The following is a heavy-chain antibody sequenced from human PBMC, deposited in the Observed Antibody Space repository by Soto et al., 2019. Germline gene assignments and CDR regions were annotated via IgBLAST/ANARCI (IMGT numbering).Heavy chain of an antibody. CDR2: ISYDGSNK. D-gene: IGHD3-10*01. CDR1: GFTFRSYG. J-gene: IGHJ4*02. Sequence: GGSLRLSCAASGFTFRSYGMHWVRQAPGKGLEWVAVISYDGSNKYYADSVKGRFTISRDNSKNTVYLQMNSLRAEDTAVYYCAKEYYYGSGSYSYDYWGQGT. CDR3: AKEYYYGSGSYSYDY. V-gene: IGHV3-30*18.